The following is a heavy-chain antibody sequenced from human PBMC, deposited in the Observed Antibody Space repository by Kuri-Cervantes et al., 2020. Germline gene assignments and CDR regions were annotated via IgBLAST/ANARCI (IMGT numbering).Heavy chain of an antibody. V-gene: IGHV3-33*01. J-gene: IGHJ5*02. D-gene: IGHD5-18*01. Sequence: GGSLRLSCAASGFTFSSYGMHWVRQAPGKGLEWVAVIWYDGSNKYYADSVKGRFTISRDNSKNTLYLQMNSLRAEDTAVYYCARTWIQLWLGWFDPWGQGTLVTVSS. CDR1: GFTFSSYG. CDR2: IWYDGSNK. CDR3: ARTWIQLWLGWFDP.